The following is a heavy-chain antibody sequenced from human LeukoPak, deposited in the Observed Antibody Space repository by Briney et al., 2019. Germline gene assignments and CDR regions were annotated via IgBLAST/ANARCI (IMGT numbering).Heavy chain of an antibody. D-gene: IGHD3-22*01. J-gene: IGHJ4*02. CDR1: GFTFSSYA. Sequence: GRSLRLSCAASGFTFSSYAMHWVRQAPGKGLEWVAVISYDGSNKYYADSVKGRFTISRDNSKNTLYLQMNSLRAEDTAVYYCARKGDSSGYSDFDYWGQGTLVTVSS. CDR2: ISYDGSNK. V-gene: IGHV3-30-3*01. CDR3: ARKGDSSGYSDFDY.